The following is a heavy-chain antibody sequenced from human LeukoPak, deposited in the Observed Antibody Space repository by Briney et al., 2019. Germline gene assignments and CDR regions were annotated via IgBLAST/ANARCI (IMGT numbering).Heavy chain of an antibody. J-gene: IGHJ5*02. CDR3: AAAVPAASWFDP. CDR1: GGTFSSYA. CDR2: IIPIFGTA. Sequence: SVKVSCKASGGTFSSYAISWVRQAPGQGLEWMGGIIPIFGTANYAQKFQGRVTITADESTSTAYMELSSLRSEDTAVYYCAAAVPAASWFDPWGQETLVTVSS. V-gene: IGHV1-69*13. D-gene: IGHD2-2*01.